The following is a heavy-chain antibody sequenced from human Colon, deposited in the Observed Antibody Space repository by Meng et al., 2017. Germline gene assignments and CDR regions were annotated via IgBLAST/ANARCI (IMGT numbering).Heavy chain of an antibody. Sequence: GGSLRLSCEASGFTFGDYDMNWVRQAPGKGLEWVSDVNWNGDTTNYADSVKGRFTISRDNAKNTLYLQMNGLRVEDTALYYCATYPGLGGWGQGKLVNGPS. V-gene: IGHV3-20*04. CDR2: VNWNGDTT. CDR1: GFTFGDYD. CDR3: ATYPGLGG. J-gene: IGHJ4*02. D-gene: IGHD3-16*01.